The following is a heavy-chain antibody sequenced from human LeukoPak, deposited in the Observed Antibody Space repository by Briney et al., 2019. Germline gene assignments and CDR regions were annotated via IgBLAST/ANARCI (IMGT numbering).Heavy chain of an antibody. J-gene: IGHJ5*02. V-gene: IGHV4-4*07. Sequence: SETLSLTCTVSGGSISSYYLSWIRQPAGKGLEWIGRIYSRVTTYNPSLKSRVTISIDTSRNQFSMNLNSVTAADTAVYYCVRVACSGATCYDGSWFDPWGQGILVTVSS. CDR3: VRVACSGATCYDGSWFDP. CDR1: GGSISSYY. D-gene: IGHD2-15*01. CDR2: IYSRVT.